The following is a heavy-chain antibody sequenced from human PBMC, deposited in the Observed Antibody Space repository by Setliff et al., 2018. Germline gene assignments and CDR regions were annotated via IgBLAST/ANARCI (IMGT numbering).Heavy chain of an antibody. Sequence: PSETLSLTCAVSGGSVSSSNWWSWVRQPPGKGLEWIGELYHSGSTNYNPSLKSRVTISVDKSKNQFSLKLSSVTAADTAVYYCARARSQNWYFDLWGRGTLVTVS. D-gene: IGHD6-6*01. J-gene: IGHJ2*01. CDR3: ARARSQNWYFDL. V-gene: IGHV4-4*02. CDR1: GGSVSSSNW. CDR2: LYHSGST.